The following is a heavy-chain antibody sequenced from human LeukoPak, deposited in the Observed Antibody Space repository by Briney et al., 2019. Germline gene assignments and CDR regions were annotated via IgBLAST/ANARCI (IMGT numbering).Heavy chain of an antibody. CDR1: GYTLTELS. CDR3: ARSRIVVVPAAPTHFDY. Sequence: ASVKVSCKVSGYTLTELSMHWVRQAPGKGLEWMGGFDPEDGETIYAQKFQGRVTMTRDTSISTAYMELSRLRSDDTAVYYCARSRIVVVPAAPTHFDYWGQGTLVTVSS. CDR2: FDPEDGET. D-gene: IGHD2-2*01. V-gene: IGHV1-24*01. J-gene: IGHJ4*02.